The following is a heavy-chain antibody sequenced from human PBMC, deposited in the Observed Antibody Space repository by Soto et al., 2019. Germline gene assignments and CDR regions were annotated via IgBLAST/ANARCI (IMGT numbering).Heavy chain of an antibody. J-gene: IGHJ4*02. CDR3: ARYAAATGRPFDY. D-gene: IGHD2-2*01. V-gene: IGHV1-3*01. CDR2: INAGNGNT. CDR1: GYTFTSYA. Sequence: ASVKVSCKASGYTFTSYAMHWVRQAPGQRLEWMGWINAGNGNTKYSQKFQGRVTITRDTSASTAYMELSSLRSEDTVVYYCARYAAATGRPFDYWGQGTLVTVSS.